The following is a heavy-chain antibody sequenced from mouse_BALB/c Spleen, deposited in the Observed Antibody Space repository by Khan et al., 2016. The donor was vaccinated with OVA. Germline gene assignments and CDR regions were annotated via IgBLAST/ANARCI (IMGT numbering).Heavy chain of an antibody. J-gene: IGHJ3*01. CDR2: INPSNGGT. CDR3: TRGGYGSFAY. V-gene: IGHV1S81*02. CDR1: GYTFTSYY. D-gene: IGHD1-1*02. Sequence: QMQLEESGAALVKPGASVKLSCKASGYTFTSYYVYWVKQRSGQGLEWIGEINPSNGGTNFNEKFKDKATLTVDKSTSTTSMQLSSLTSEDSAVYYCTRGGYGSFAYWGQGTLVTVSA.